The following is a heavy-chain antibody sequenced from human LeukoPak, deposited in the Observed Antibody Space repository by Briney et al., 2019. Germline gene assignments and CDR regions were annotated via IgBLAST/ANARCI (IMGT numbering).Heavy chain of an antibody. Sequence: GGSLRLSGTDSGFTLSNNWMSWVRQAPGKGLEWVADIKEDGTVKAYADSVRGRFAISRDNAKNSLYLQMNSLRAEDTAVYYCAKGGSYPIDYWGQGALVTVSS. CDR3: AKGGSYPIDY. CDR1: GFTLSNNW. CDR2: IKEDGTVK. J-gene: IGHJ4*02. D-gene: IGHD1-26*01. V-gene: IGHV3-7*01.